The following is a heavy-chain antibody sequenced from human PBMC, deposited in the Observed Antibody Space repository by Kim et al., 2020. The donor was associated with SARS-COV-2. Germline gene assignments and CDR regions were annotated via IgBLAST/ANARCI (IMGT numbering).Heavy chain of an antibody. Sequence: GGSLRLSCAASGFTFSSYAMSWVRQAPGKGLEWVSAISGSGGSTYYADSVKGRFTISRDNSKNTLYLQMNSLRAEDTAVYYCAKAGRNLYDYYYYYYMDVWGKGTTVTVSS. D-gene: IGHD4-17*01. CDR2: ISGSGGST. V-gene: IGHV3-23*01. CDR3: AKAGRNLYDYYYYYYMDV. J-gene: IGHJ6*03. CDR1: GFTFSSYA.